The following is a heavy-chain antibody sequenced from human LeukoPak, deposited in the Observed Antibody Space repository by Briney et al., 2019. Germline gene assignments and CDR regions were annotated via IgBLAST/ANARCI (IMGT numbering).Heavy chain of an antibody. D-gene: IGHD3-9*01. CDR1: GFTFSSYA. Sequence: PGGSLRLSCAASGFTFSSYAMSWVRQAPGKGLEWVSAISGSGGSTYYADSVKGRFTISRDNSKNTLYLQMNSLRAEDTAVYYCAKDSPYDNILTGSGDFDYWGQGTLVTVSS. J-gene: IGHJ4*02. V-gene: IGHV3-23*01. CDR3: AKDSPYDNILTGSGDFDY. CDR2: ISGSGGST.